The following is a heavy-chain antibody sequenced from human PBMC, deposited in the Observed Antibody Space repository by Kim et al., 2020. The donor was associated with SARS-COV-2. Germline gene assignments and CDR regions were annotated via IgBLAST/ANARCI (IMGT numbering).Heavy chain of an antibody. D-gene: IGHD1-26*01. J-gene: IGHJ4*02. Sequence: GGSLRLSCAASGFTFSSYAMHWVRQAPGKGLEWVAVISYDGSNKYYADSVKGRFTISRDNSKNTLYLQMNSLRAEDTAVYYCARDRGWELLGILGYWGQGTLVTVSS. CDR3: ARDRGWELLGILGY. CDR1: GFTFSSYA. CDR2: ISYDGSNK. V-gene: IGHV3-30*04.